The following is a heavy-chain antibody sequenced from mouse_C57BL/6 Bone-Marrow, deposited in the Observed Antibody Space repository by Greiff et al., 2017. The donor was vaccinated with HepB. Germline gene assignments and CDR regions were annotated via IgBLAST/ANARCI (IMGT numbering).Heavy chain of an antibody. CDR3: ARGNLSY. J-gene: IGHJ3*01. Sequence: EVQLQQSGPELVKPGASVKISCKASGYTFTDYYMNWVKQSRGKSLEWIGDINPNNGGTSYNQKFKGKATLTVDKSSSTAYMELRSLTSEDSAVYYCARGNLSYWGQGTLVTVSA. V-gene: IGHV1-26*01. CDR2: INPNNGGT. CDR1: GYTFTDYY.